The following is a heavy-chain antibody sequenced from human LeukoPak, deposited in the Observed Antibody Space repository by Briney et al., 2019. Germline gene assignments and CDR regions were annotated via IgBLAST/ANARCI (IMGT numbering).Heavy chain of an antibody. CDR3: AKARGYTSSPDAFDI. CDR2: ISGSGAST. J-gene: IGHJ3*02. CDR1: GFTFASYA. D-gene: IGHD6-13*01. V-gene: IGHV3-23*01. Sequence: SGGSLRLSCAASGFTFASYAMSWVRQAPGKGLEWVSAISGSGASTYYADSVKGRFTISRDNSKNTLYLQMNSLRAEDTAVYYCAKARGYTSSPDAFDIWGQGTMVTVSS.